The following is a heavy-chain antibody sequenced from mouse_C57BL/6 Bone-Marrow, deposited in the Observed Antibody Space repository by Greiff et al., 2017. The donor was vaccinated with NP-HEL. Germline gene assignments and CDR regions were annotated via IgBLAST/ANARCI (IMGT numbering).Heavy chain of an antibody. CDR1: GFSLTSYG. CDR3: ARKDYDYDGYYAMDY. D-gene: IGHD2-4*01. CDR2: IWSGGST. V-gene: IGHV2-2*01. J-gene: IGHJ4*01. Sequence: VMLVESGPGLVQPSQSLSITCTVSGFSLTSYGVHWVRQSPGKGLEWLGVIWSGGSTDYNAAFISRLSISKDNSKSQVFFKMNRLQADDTAIYYCARKDYDYDGYYAMDYWGQGTSVTVSS.